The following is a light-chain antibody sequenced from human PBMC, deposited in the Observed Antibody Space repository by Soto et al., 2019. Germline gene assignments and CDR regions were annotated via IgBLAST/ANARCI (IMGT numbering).Light chain of an antibody. CDR3: TSYTSSSTVL. CDR2: DVS. V-gene: IGLV2-14*01. CDR1: SSDVGGYNY. J-gene: IGLJ3*02. Sequence: QSALTQPASVSGSPGQSITISGTGTSSDVGGYNYVSWYQQHPGKAPKLMIYDVSNRPSGISNRFSGSKSGNTASLTIFGLQAEDEADYYCTSYTSSSTVLFGGGTKVTVL.